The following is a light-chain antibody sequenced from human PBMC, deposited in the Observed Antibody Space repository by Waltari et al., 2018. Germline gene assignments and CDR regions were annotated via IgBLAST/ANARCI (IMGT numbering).Light chain of an antibody. J-gene: IGLJ2*01. V-gene: IGLV2-11*01. Sequence: SALTQPRSVSGSPGQSVTISCTGTSSDVGTYNYVSWYRHFPGKSPLLLLYDVSSRPSAVPARFSGSKSGNTASLTISWLQTDDEADYYCSSYAGSNTHVLFGGGTKLTVL. CDR1: SSDVGTYNY. CDR3: SSYAGSNTHVL. CDR2: DVS.